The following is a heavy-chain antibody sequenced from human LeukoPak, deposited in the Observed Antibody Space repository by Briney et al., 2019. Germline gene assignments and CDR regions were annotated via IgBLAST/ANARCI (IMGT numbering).Heavy chain of an antibody. D-gene: IGHD5-18*01. CDR1: GGSISGSSYY. CDR3: ARGRGYSYGSLYYYYYGMDV. V-gene: IGHV4-39*07. J-gene: IGHJ6*02. CDR2: INHSGST. Sequence: KPSETLSLTCTVSGGSISGSSYYWSWIRQPPGKGLEWIGEINHSGSTNYNPSLKSRVTISVDTSKNQFSLKLSSVTAADTAVYYCARGRGYSYGSLYYYYYGMDVWGQGTTVTVSS.